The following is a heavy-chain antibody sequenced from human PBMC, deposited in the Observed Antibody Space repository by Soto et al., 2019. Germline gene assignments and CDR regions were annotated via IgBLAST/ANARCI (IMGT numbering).Heavy chain of an antibody. Sequence: PGGSLRLSCAASGFTFSSYGMHWVRQAPGKGLEWVAVIWYDGSNKYYADSVKGRFTISRDNSKNTLYLQMNSLRAEDTAVYYCARDIGMRPLTVAGPPPFDYWGQGTLVTVSS. CDR1: GFTFSSYG. J-gene: IGHJ4*02. CDR3: ARDIGMRPLTVAGPPPFDY. V-gene: IGHV3-33*01. CDR2: IWYDGSNK. D-gene: IGHD6-19*01.